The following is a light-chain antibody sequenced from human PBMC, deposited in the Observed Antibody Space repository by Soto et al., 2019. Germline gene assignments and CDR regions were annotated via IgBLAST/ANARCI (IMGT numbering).Light chain of an antibody. V-gene: IGKV1-5*01. Sequence: DIQVTQSPSTLPASVRDRVTITCRASRSLSTSLAWDQKKPGKAPKLMIFDASSLESGVPSRFSGSGSGTELTLTISGLQPDDFATYFCQQYKSYARTFGQGTKVHIK. CDR2: DAS. CDR1: RSLSTS. CDR3: QQYKSYART. J-gene: IGKJ1*01.